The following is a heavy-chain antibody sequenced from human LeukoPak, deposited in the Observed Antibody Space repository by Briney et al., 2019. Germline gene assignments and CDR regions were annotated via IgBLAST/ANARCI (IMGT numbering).Heavy chain of an antibody. V-gene: IGHV4-34*10. J-gene: IGHJ6*02. CDR2: TDHSGGA. CDR3: ASVPAAIVGYGMDV. Sequence: SETLSLTCAVYGGSLSGYFWTWVRQPPGKGLEWIGETDHSGGADYNPSLKSRLTISVDTSKNQFSLKLSSVTAADTAVYYCASVPAAIVGYGMDVWGQGTTVTVSS. CDR1: GGSLSGYF. D-gene: IGHD2-2*01.